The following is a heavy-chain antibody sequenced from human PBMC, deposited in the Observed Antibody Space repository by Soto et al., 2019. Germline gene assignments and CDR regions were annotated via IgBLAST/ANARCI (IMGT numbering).Heavy chain of an antibody. D-gene: IGHD3-10*01. CDR2: IYYSGST. CDR1: GGSISSGGYY. J-gene: IGHJ5*02. Sequence: QVQLQESGPGLVKPSQTLSLTCTVSGGSISSGGYYWSWIRKHPGKGLEWIGYIYYSGSTYYNPSLESRVNISRDTSKNQFAMKLTSVTAADTAVYYCAREGEYYYGSGDLGKMCDPWGQGTLVTVSS. CDR3: AREGEYYYGSGDLGKMCDP. V-gene: IGHV4-31*03.